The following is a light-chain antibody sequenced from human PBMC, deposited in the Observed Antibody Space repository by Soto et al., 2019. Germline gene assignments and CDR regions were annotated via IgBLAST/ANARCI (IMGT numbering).Light chain of an antibody. V-gene: IGKV3-15*01. J-gene: IGKJ2*01. Sequence: EIVMTQSPATLSVSPGERATLCCRASQSVSSNLAWYQQKPGQAPRLLIYGASTRATGIPARFSGSGSGTEFTLTICSLQSEDFAVYYCQQYKNWPPYTFGQGTKLEIK. CDR1: QSVSSN. CDR3: QQYKNWPPYT. CDR2: GAS.